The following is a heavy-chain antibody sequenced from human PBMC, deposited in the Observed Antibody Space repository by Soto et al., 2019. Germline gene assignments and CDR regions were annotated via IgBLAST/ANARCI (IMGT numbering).Heavy chain of an antibody. CDR2: INHSGST. J-gene: IGHJ4*02. Sequence: PSETLSLTCAVYGGSFSGYYWTWIRQPPGTGLEWIGEINHSGSTYYNPSLKSRVTISVDTSKNQFSLKLSSVTAADTAVYYCARLLGLYYYDSSGYRGSYFDYWGQGTLSPSPQ. D-gene: IGHD3-22*01. V-gene: IGHV4-34*01. CDR3: ARLLGLYYYDSSGYRGSYFDY. CDR1: GGSFSGYY.